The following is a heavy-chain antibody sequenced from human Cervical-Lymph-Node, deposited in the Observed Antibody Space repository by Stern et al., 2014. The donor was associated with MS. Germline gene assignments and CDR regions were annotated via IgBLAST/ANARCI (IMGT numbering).Heavy chain of an antibody. V-gene: IGHV4-61*08. CDR3: ARDRQRAGSEIRGIDV. J-gene: IGHJ6*02. CDR2: RYNTVRT. CDR1: GGSVNSDGDY. D-gene: IGHD3-10*01. Sequence: QVQLKESGPGLVKPSETLSLSCTVSGGSVNSDGDYWSWMRQPPGQGLEWVGYRYNTVRTNYSPSVMSRVTISVDMSKNQFSLKLSSVTPADTAMYYCARDRQRAGSEIRGIDVWGQGTTVIVSS.